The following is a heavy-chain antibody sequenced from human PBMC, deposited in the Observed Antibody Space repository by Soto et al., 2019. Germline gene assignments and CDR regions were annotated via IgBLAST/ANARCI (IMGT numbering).Heavy chain of an antibody. V-gene: IGHV1-69*02. D-gene: IGHD2-21*01. CDR3: AKSLLFVDHADMDV. Sequence: QVQLVQSGAEVKKPGSSVKVSCEASGGSFTSYTFTWVRQAPGQGLEWMGRIIPIKGRADYALKLQDRVTITADRSTKTVYMELRGLRPEDTAIYYCAKSLLFVDHADMDVWGKGTTVTVSS. CDR1: GGSFTSYT. J-gene: IGHJ6*03. CDR2: IIPIKGRA.